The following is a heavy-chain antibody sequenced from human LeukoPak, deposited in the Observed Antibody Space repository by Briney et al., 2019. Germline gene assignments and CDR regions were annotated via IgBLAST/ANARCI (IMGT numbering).Heavy chain of an antibody. Sequence: PRGSLRLSCAASGFTFSSYAMSWVRQAPGKGLELVSAISGSGGSTYYADSVKGRFTISRDNSKNTLYLQMNSLRAEDTAVYYCAKDGSGYDFNNWFDRWGQGTLVTVSS. CDR1: GFTFSSYA. CDR3: AKDGSGYDFNNWFDR. J-gene: IGHJ5*02. V-gene: IGHV3-23*01. D-gene: IGHD5-12*01. CDR2: ISGSGGST.